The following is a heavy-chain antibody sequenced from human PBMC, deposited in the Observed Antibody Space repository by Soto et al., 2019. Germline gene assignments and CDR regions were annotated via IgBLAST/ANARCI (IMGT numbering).Heavy chain of an antibody. J-gene: IGHJ4*02. CDR3: ARAGNGQRGSTH. V-gene: IGHV3-53*02. CDR2: IYSGGSI. CDR1: GFTVSNNF. Sequence: VQLVESGGGLIQAGGSLRLSCAVSGFTVSNNFMMWVRQAPGKGLEWVSLIYSGGSISYADSVKGRFTISRDGSMNMLYLQMNSLTAEGTAVYYCARAGNGQRGSTHWGQGTLVTVSS. D-gene: IGHD3-16*01.